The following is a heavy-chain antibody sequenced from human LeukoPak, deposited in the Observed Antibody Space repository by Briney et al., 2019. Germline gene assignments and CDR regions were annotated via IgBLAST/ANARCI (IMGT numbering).Heavy chain of an antibody. CDR1: GFTFSGSA. CDR2: FRSKAKRYAT. D-gene: IGHD3-3*01. Sequence: PGGSLRLSCAAPGFTFSGSALHWVPQASGKGLERVGRFRSKAKRYATAYNAMVKGRFTISRDDSKNKAYLQMNSLKTEDTAVYYCTCRFWSGYYIDYWGQGTLVTVSS. J-gene: IGHJ4*02. V-gene: IGHV3-73*01. CDR3: TCRFWSGYYIDY.